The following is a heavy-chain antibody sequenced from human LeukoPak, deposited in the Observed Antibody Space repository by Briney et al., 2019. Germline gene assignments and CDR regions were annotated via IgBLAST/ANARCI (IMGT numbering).Heavy chain of an antibody. V-gene: IGHV1-69*04. CDR2: IIPIFGIA. Sequence: GSSVTVSCKASGGTFSSYAISWVRQAPGQGLEWMGRIIPIFGIANYAQKFQGRVTITADKSTSTAYMELSSLRSEDTAVYYCARGDCSSTSCSFDYWGQGTLVTVSS. CDR1: GGTFSSYA. CDR3: ARGDCSSTSCSFDY. D-gene: IGHD2-2*01. J-gene: IGHJ4*02.